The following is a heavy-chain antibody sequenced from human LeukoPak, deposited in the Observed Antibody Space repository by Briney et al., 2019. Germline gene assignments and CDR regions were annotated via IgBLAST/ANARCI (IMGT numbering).Heavy chain of an antibody. V-gene: IGHV1-2*02. J-gene: IGHJ4*02. Sequence: ASVTVSCKASGYTLSDYYIHWVRQAPGQGLEWMGWLNPNTGDTDFAQKFQGRVTMTRDTSFSTAYMELSRLTSDDTAVYYCARDFTGDYFDFWGQGTLVTVSS. CDR2: LNPNTGDT. D-gene: IGHD3-16*01. CDR1: GYTLSDYY. CDR3: ARDFTGDYFDF.